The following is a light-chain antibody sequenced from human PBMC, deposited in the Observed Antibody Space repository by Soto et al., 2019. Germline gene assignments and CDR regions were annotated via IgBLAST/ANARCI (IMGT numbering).Light chain of an antibody. J-gene: IGLJ2*01. Sequence: QSALTQPPSVSGSPGQSVTISCTGTSSDIGNADRVSWYQHSPGTAPKLMICENNKRPSGVPDRFSGSKSGNTASLTISGLQPEDEADYYCTSTSTNYYVTVFGGGTKLTVL. CDR2: ENN. CDR3: TSTSTNYYVTV. V-gene: IGLV2-18*02. CDR1: SSDIGNADR.